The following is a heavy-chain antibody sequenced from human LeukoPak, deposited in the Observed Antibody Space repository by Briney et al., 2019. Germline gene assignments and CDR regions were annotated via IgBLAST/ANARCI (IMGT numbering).Heavy chain of an antibody. V-gene: IGHV4-34*01. J-gene: IGHJ3*02. CDR3: ARVKVAAIGAFDI. Sequence: MTSETLSLTCAVYGGSFSGYYCSWIRQPPGKGLEWIGEINHSGSTNYNPSLKSRVTISVDTSKNQFSLKLSSVTAADTAVYYCARVKVAAIGAFDIWGQGTMVTVSS. CDR2: INHSGST. CDR1: GGSFSGYY. D-gene: IGHD2-15*01.